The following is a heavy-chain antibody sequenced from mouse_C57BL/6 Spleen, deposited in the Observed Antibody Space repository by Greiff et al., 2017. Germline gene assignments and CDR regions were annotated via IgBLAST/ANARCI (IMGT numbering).Heavy chain of an antibody. V-gene: IGHV1-19*01. Sequence: EVQLQQSGPVLVKPGASVKMSCKASGYTFTDYYMNWVKQSHGKSLEWIGVINPYNGCTSYNQKFKGKATLTVDKSSSPAYMELNSLTSEDSAVYYCATVLPPDYWGQGTTLTVSS. CDR2: INPYNGCT. CDR1: GYTFTDYY. J-gene: IGHJ2*01. CDR3: ATVLPPDY. D-gene: IGHD1-1*01.